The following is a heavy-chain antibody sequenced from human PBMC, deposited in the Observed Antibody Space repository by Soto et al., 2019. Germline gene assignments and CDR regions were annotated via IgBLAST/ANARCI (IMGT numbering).Heavy chain of an antibody. CDR2: TKQDGSGK. CDR3: AREVPVGVLDY. J-gene: IGHJ4*02. Sequence: GGALRLSCAASGFTFSNYWMSWVRQAPGKGLEWVANTKQDGSGKYYVDSVKGRFTISRDNSKNTLYLQMNSLRGDDTAVYYCAREVPVGVLDYWGQGTLVTVSS. CDR1: GFTFSNYW. V-gene: IGHV3-7*05. D-gene: IGHD2-2*01.